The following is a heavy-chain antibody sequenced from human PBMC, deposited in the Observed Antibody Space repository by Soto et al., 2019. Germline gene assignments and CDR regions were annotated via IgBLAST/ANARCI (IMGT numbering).Heavy chain of an antibody. V-gene: IGHV1-69*13. J-gene: IGHJ3*02. CDR1: GGTFSSYA. Sequence: GASVKVSCKASGGTFSSYAISWVRQAPGQGLEWMGGIIPIFGTANYAQKFQGRVTITADESTSTAYMELSSLRSEDTAVYYCALIVVVISGAFDIWGQGTMVTVSS. CDR2: IIPIFGTA. D-gene: IGHD3-22*01. CDR3: ALIVVVISGAFDI.